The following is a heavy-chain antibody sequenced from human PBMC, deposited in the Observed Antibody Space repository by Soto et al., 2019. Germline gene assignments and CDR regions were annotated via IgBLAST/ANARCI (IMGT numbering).Heavy chain of an antibody. Sequence: QVQLVQSGAEVKKPGSSVKVSCKASGGTFSSYTISWVRQAPGQGLEWMGRIIPILGIANYAQKFQGRVTITADKSTRTAYMELSSLRSGDTAVYYCAITIFGVFNRAAEYFQHWGQGTLVTVSS. D-gene: IGHD3-3*01. J-gene: IGHJ1*01. V-gene: IGHV1-69*02. CDR2: IIPILGIA. CDR3: AITIFGVFNRAAEYFQH. CDR1: GGTFSSYT.